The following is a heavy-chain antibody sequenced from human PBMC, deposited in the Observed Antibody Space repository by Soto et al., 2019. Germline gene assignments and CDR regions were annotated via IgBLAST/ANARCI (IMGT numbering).Heavy chain of an antibody. Sequence: SETLSLTCTVSGGSISSSSYYWGWIRQPPGKGLEWIGSIYYSGSNYYNPSLKSRVTISVDTSKNQFSLKLSSVAAADTAVYYCARLHIVATTRRFDPWGQGTLVTVSS. CDR2: IYYSGSN. D-gene: IGHD1-26*01. V-gene: IGHV4-39*01. CDR3: ARLHIVATTRRFDP. CDR1: GGSISSSSYY. J-gene: IGHJ5*02.